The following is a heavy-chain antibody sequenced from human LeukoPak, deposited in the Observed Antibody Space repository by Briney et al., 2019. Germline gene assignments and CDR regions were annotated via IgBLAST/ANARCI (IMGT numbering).Heavy chain of an antibody. J-gene: IGHJ4*02. Sequence: ASVKVSCEASGYTFTSYAMHWVRQAPGQRLEWMGWINAGNGNTKYSQKFQGRVTITRDTSASTAYMELSSLRSEDTAVYYCARREWLVRRLDYWGQGTLVTVSS. CDR2: INAGNGNT. D-gene: IGHD6-19*01. CDR3: ARREWLVRRLDY. CDR1: GYTFTSYA. V-gene: IGHV1-3*01.